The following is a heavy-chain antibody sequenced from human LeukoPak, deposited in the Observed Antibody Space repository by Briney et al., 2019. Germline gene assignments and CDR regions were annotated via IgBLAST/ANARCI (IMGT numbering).Heavy chain of an antibody. D-gene: IGHD3-10*01. V-gene: IGHV4-38-2*01. J-gene: IGHJ4*02. CDR3: ATNYGSGSYYILVY. CDR1: GYSISSGYF. CDR2: IYHSGST. Sequence: KTSETLSLTCAVSGYSISSGYFWGWIRDPPGKGLEWIGSIYHSGSTYYNPSLKSRVTISLNTSKNQFSLKLSSVTAADTAVYYCATNYGSGSYYILVYWGQGTLVTVSS.